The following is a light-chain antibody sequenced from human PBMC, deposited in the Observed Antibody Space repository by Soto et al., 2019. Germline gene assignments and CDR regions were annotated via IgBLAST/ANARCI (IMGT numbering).Light chain of an antibody. J-gene: IGKJ1*01. Sequence: EIVMTQSPATLSVSPGERATLSCRASQSVSNNIAWYQQKPGQAPRLLISTASTSATSVPARFSGSGSGTDFTLIISSLRSEDFAVYCFHQYNNWPWTWGQGTKVEI. V-gene: IGKV3-15*01. CDR3: HQYNNWPWT. CDR1: QSVSNN. CDR2: TAS.